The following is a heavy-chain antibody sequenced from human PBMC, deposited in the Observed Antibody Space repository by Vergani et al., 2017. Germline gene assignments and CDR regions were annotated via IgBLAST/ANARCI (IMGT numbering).Heavy chain of an antibody. CDR2: IIPIFGTA. D-gene: IGHD6-19*01. V-gene: IGHV1-69*01. CDR1: GGTFSSYA. CDR3: ACQQRIAVACLDY. Sequence: QVQLVQSGAEVKKPGSSVKVSCKASGGTFSSYAISWVRQAPGQGLEWMGGIIPIFGTANYAQKFQGRVTITADESTSTAYMEMSSLRSEETAVYYCACQQRIAVACLDYGGQGTLVSVSS. J-gene: IGHJ4*02.